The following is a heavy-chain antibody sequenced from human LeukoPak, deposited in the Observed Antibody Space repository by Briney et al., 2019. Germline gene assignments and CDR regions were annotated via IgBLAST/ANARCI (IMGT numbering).Heavy chain of an antibody. CDR3: AREWWGYDVLTGDNWFDP. CDR1: GGSISSSSYY. CDR2: IYYSGST. Sequence: PSETLSLTCTVSGGSISSSSYYWGWIRQPPGKGLEWIGSIYYSGSTYYNPSLKSRVTISVDTSKNQFSLKLSSVTAADTAVYYCAREWWGYDVLTGDNWFDPWGQGTLVTVSS. D-gene: IGHD3-9*01. V-gene: IGHV4-39*07. J-gene: IGHJ5*02.